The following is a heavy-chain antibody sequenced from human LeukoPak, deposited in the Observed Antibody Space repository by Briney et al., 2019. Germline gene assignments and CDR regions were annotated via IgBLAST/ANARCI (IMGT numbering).Heavy chain of an antibody. CDR3: AREVADSSGYSRIVDY. CDR2: IYHSGST. J-gene: IGHJ4*02. V-gene: IGHV4-30-2*01. D-gene: IGHD3-22*01. CDR1: GGSISSGGYS. Sequence: SETLSLTCAVSGGSISSGGYSWSWIRQPPGKGLEWIGYIYHSGSTYYNPSLKSRVTISVDRSKNQFSLKLSSVTAADMAVYYCAREVADSSGYSRIVDYWGQGTLVTVSS.